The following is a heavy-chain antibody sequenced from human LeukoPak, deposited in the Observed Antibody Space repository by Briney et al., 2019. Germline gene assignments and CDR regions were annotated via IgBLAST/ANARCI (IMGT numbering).Heavy chain of an antibody. Sequence: SETLSLTCAVYGGSFSGYYWSWIRQPPGKGLEWIGEINQSGSTDYNPSLKSRVTISIDTSKNQFSLKLSSVTAADTAVYYCARRRFRYFDWPWFDYWGQGTLVTVSS. CDR1: GGSFSGYY. V-gene: IGHV4-34*01. CDR2: INQSGST. J-gene: IGHJ4*02. D-gene: IGHD3-9*01. CDR3: ARRRFRYFDWPWFDY.